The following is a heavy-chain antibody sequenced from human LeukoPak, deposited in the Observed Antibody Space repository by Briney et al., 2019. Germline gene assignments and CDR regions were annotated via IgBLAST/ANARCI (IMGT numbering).Heavy chain of an antibody. CDR3: AKADYYYDSSGYFYYFDY. CDR1: EFILSSYA. Sequence: PGGSLRLSCEASEFILSSYAMSWVRQAPGKGLEWVSAISGSGGSTYYADSVKGRFTISRDNSKNTLYLQMNSLRAEDTAVYYCAKADYYYDSSGYFYYFDYWGQGTLVTVSS. J-gene: IGHJ4*02. D-gene: IGHD3-22*01. V-gene: IGHV3-23*01. CDR2: ISGSGGST.